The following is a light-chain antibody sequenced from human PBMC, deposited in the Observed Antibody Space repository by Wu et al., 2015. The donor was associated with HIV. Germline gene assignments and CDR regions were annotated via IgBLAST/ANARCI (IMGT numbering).Light chain of an antibody. CDR3: QQRSNWPPGLT. V-gene: IGKV3D-20*02. Sequence: EIVLTQSPGTLSLSPGERATLSCRATQSVSSSHLAWLQQKPGQAPRLLIYGASSRATGIPDRFSGSGSGTDFTLTISSLEPEDFAVYYCQQRSNWPPGLTFGGGTKVEIK. J-gene: IGKJ4*01. CDR2: GAS. CDR1: QSVSSSH.